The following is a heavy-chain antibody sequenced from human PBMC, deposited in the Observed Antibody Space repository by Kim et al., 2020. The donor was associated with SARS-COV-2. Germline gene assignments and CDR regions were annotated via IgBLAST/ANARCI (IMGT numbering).Heavy chain of an antibody. CDR2: TYYRSKWYY. V-gene: IGHV6-1*01. CDR3: ARGLWPLSLGS. D-gene: IGHD2-21*01. J-gene: IGHJ2*01. Sequence: SQTLSLTCAISGDSVSSNRVTWNWIRQSPSRGLEWLGRTYYRSKWYYDYAVSVKSRITIEADTSKNQFSLQLNSVTPEDTAVYYCARGLWPLSLGSWGRGTLVTVSS. CDR1: GDSVSSNRVT.